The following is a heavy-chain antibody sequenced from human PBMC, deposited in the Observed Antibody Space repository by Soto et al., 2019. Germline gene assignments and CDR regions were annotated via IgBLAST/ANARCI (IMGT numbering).Heavy chain of an antibody. J-gene: IGHJ5*02. CDR2: MSYSGGP. Sequence: PSETLSLTCTVSGGSISGAGYFWSWIRQRPGRGLEWIGYMSYSGGPNYNPALRSRLLISIDTPNNQFFLRLSSVTAADTAVYYCARGPDSYDISGSSATWGPVPLVPVSS. V-gene: IGHV4-31*03. D-gene: IGHD3-22*01. CDR3: ARGPDSYDISGSSAT. CDR1: GGSISGAGYF.